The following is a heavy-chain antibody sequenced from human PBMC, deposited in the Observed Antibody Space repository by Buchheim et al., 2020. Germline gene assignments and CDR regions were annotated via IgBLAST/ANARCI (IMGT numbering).Heavy chain of an antibody. CDR1: GYTFTGYY. Sequence: QVQLVQSGAEVKKPGASVKVSCKASGYTFTGYYMHWVRQAPGQGLEWMGRINPNSGGTNYAQKFPGRVTMTSDTSISTAYMELSRLRSDDTAVYYCARADDILTGYEQLDYWGQGTL. J-gene: IGHJ4*02. CDR2: INPNSGGT. D-gene: IGHD3-9*01. CDR3: ARADDILTGYEQLDY. V-gene: IGHV1-2*06.